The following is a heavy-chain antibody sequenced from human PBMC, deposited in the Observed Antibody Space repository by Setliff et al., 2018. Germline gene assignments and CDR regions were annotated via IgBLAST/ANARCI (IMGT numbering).Heavy chain of an antibody. D-gene: IGHD3-10*01. V-gene: IGHV4-30-4*08. CDR2: IYSSGST. J-gene: IGHJ6*02. Sequence: SETLSLTCTVSGGSISSGDYYWSWIRQPPGKGLEWIGYIYSSGSTYYNPSLKSRVTISMDTSKNQFYLKVSSVTAADTAVYYCAREGVGSGGYYWEVVRGMDVWGQGTTVTVSS. CDR1: GGSISSGDYY. CDR3: AREGVGSGGYYWEVVRGMDV.